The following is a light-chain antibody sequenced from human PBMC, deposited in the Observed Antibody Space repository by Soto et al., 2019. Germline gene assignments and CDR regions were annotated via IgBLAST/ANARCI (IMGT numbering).Light chain of an antibody. CDR1: SGDIGGYDY. V-gene: IGLV2-14*01. Sequence: QAVVTQPASVSGSPGQSITISCTGTSGDIGGYDYVSWYQQHPGKAPKLMIYDVSNRPSGVSNRFSGSKSGNTASLTISGLQDEDETDYYCGSYTSSITLGVFGTGTKVTVL. CDR3: GSYTSSITLGV. J-gene: IGLJ1*01. CDR2: DVS.